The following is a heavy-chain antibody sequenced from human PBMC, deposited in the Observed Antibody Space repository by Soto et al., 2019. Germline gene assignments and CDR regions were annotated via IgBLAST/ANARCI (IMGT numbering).Heavy chain of an antibody. Sequence: SVKVSCKASGGTFSSYTISWVRQAPGQGLEWMGRIIPILGIANYAQKFQGRVTITADKSTSTAYMELSSLRSEDTAVYYCARDVGYCSSTSCYALYYYYMDVWGKGTTVTVSS. CDR2: IIPILGIA. CDR3: ARDVGYCSSTSCYALYYYYMDV. J-gene: IGHJ6*03. CDR1: GGTFSSYT. V-gene: IGHV1-69*04. D-gene: IGHD2-2*01.